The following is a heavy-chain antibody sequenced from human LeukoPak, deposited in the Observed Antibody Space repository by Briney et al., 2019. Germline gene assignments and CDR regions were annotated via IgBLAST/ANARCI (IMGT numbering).Heavy chain of an antibody. CDR3: ARQGPRDTGDYYSSFDS. CDR2: CHYSGSA. D-gene: IGHD3-22*01. J-gene: IGHJ4*02. Sequence: SETLSLTCTVSGGSISSYYWSWIRQPPGKGLEWIGYCHYSGSANYNPSLKSRVTTSVDTSKDQFSLRLSSVPAADTAVYYCARQGPRDTGDYYSSFDSWGQGTLVTVSS. V-gene: IGHV4-59*08. CDR1: GGSISSYY.